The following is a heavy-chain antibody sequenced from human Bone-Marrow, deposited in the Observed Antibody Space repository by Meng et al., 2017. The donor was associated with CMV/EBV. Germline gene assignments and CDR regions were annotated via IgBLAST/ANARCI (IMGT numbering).Heavy chain of an antibody. CDR2: INPNSGGT. Sequence: ASVKVSCKTSGHALTGYYMHWVRQAPGQGLEWMGWINPNSGGTNYAQKFQGRVTMTRDTSISTAYMEVSRLRSDDTAVYYCARTVRGVIVYWGQGTLVTVSS. J-gene: IGHJ4*02. CDR3: ARTVRGVIVY. V-gene: IGHV1-2*02. CDR1: GHALTGYY. D-gene: IGHD3-10*01.